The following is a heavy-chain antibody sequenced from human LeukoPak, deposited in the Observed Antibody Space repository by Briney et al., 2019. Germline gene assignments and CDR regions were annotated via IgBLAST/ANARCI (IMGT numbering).Heavy chain of an antibody. J-gene: IGHJ4*02. CDR2: IRSKANSYAT. CDR3: TRLNYDTLTLGY. Sequence: GGSLRLSCAASGFTFSGSAMHWVRQASGKGLEWVGRIRSKANSYATAYAASVKGRITISRDDSKNTAYLQMNSLKTEDTAVYYCTRLNYDTLTLGYWGQGTLVTVSS. D-gene: IGHD3-9*01. V-gene: IGHV3-73*01. CDR1: GFTFSGSA.